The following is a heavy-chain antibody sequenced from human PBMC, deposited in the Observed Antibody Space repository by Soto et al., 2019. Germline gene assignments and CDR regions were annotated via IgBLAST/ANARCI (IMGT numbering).Heavy chain of an antibody. CDR2: IIPSCGTA. J-gene: IGHJ4*02. Sequence: GAAVKVSCKASGGTFSSYSSSGVVQAPGEGREWMGGIIPSCGTANYAQKFQGRVPIPAHESPRTAYMQLSSLRSDDTALYYCARQVYSSVCALDYWGQGTLVPVSS. V-gene: IGHV1-69*01. D-gene: IGHD6-19*01. CDR3: ARQVYSSVCALDY. CDR1: GGTFSSYS.